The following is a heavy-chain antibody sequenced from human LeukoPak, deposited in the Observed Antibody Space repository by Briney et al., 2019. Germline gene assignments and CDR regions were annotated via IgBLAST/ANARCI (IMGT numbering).Heavy chain of an antibody. CDR1: GFTSSSYE. D-gene: IGHD3-10*02. J-gene: IGHJ6*04. Sequence: GSLRLSPAASGFTSSSYEMNWVRQAPGKGLGWVSYISSGGSTIYYADSVKGRFTISRDNAKNSLYLQMNSLRAEDTAVYYCAELGITMIGGVWGKGTTVTISS. V-gene: IGHV3-48*03. CDR3: AELGITMIGGV. CDR2: ISSGGSTI.